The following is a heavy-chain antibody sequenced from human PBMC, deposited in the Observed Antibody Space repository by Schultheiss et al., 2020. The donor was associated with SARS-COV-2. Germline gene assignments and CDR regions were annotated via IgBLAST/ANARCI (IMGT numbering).Heavy chain of an antibody. CDR3: ARDLAVAGTN. CDR1: GFTFSSYG. J-gene: IGHJ4*02. V-gene: IGHV3-30*03. D-gene: IGHD6-19*01. CDR2: ISYDGRSE. Sequence: GGSLRLSCAASGFTFSSYGMHWVRQAPGKGLEWVAVISYDGRSECYADSVKGRFTISRDNAKNSLYLQMNSLRAEDTAVYYCARDLAVAGTNWGQGTLVTVSS.